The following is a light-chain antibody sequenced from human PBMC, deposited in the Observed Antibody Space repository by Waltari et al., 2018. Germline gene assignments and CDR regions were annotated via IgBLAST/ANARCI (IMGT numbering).Light chain of an antibody. V-gene: IGKV1-5*03. CDR3: QHYDSYQYA. Sequence: IQGTQSPSTLSASVGDRVNITCRTSESVNRHLAWYQQKPGRAPNLLIYKASTLETGAPSKFSGSGSGTEFSLTITNLQRDDFATYFCQHYDSYQYAFGPGTKLEIK. CDR1: ESVNRH. CDR2: KAS. J-gene: IGKJ2*01.